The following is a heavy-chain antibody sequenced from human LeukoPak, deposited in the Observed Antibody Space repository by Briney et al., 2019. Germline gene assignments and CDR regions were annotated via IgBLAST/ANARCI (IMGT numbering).Heavy chain of an antibody. V-gene: IGHV1-18*01. D-gene: IGHD2-2*01. Sequence: ASVKVSCKASGYTFTSYGISWVRQAPGQGLEWMGWFSAYNGNTNYAQKLQGRVTMTTDTSTSTAYMELRSLRSDDTAVYYCARQYCSSTSCYLSAGYWGQGTLVTVSS. CDR2: FSAYNGNT. CDR1: GYTFTSYG. CDR3: ARQYCSSTSCYLSAGY. J-gene: IGHJ4*02.